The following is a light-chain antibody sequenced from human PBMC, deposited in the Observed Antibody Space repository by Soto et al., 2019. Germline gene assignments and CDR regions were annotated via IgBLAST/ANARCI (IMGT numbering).Light chain of an antibody. CDR3: QQSYSTLLFT. CDR2: GAS. J-gene: IGKJ4*01. V-gene: IGKV1-39*01. Sequence: DIPMTQSPSSLSASVGDRVTITCRASQTVRSYVSWYQQKPGKAPKLLIHGASTLQSGVPSRFSGRGSGTDFSLTISSLQPEDVATYYCQQSYSTLLFTFGGGTKVEIK. CDR1: QTVRSY.